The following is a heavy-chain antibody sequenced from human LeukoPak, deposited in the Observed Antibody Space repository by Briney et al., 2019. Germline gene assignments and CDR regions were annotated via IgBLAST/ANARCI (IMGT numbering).Heavy chain of an antibody. CDR3: ARSWVAGYGTVLDY. V-gene: IGHV5-51*01. D-gene: IGHD6-19*01. CDR2: IYPGDSDT. J-gene: IGHJ4*02. Sequence: GESLKISCKGLGYSFSSYWNAWVRQRPGKGLEWMGIIYPGDSDTRYSPSFQGQVTISVDKYISTAYLQWSSLKASDTAMYYCARSWVAGYGTVLDYWGQGTLVSVSS. CDR1: GYSFSSYW.